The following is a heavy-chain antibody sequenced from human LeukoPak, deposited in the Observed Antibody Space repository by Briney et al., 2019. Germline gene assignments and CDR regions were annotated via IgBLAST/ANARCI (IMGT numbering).Heavy chain of an antibody. V-gene: IGHV4-59*01. CDR2: IYYSGST. Sequence: SETLSLTCTVSGGSISSYYWSWIRQPPGKGLEWIGYIYYSGSTNYNPSLKSRVTISVDTSKNQFSLKLSSVTAADTAVYYCARGGASSGYFNWFDPWGRGTLVTVSS. CDR3: ARGGASSGYFNWFDP. CDR1: GGSISSYY. J-gene: IGHJ5*02. D-gene: IGHD5-12*01.